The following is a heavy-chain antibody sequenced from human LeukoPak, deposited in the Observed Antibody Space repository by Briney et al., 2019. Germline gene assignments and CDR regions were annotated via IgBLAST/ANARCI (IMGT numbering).Heavy chain of an antibody. CDR3: ARECVTGGCYYMDV. CDR2: ISRHGTAI. Sequence: GGSLRLSCAASGFTLNAYYMHWVRQVPGNGLVWVSRISRHGTAIGYADSVKGRFTISRDGAKNTLYLQMDSLTADDAALYYCARECVTGGCYYMDVWGKGTTVTVSS. D-gene: IGHD2-8*02. V-gene: IGHV3-74*01. CDR1: GFTLNAYY. J-gene: IGHJ6*03.